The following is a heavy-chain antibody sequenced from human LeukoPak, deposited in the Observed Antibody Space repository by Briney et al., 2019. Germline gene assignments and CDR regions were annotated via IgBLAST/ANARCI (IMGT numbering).Heavy chain of an antibody. CDR1: GFTFSDHY. V-gene: IGHV3-11*01. CDR3: ARVDPHDSSSYVFDY. CDR2: ISSSGSTI. Sequence: GGSLRLSCAASGFTFSDHYMSWIRQAPGKGLEWVSYISSSGSTIYYADSVEGRFTISRDNAKNSLYLQMNSLRAEDTALYHCARVDPHDSSSYVFDYWGQGTLVTVSS. J-gene: IGHJ4*02. D-gene: IGHD6-13*01.